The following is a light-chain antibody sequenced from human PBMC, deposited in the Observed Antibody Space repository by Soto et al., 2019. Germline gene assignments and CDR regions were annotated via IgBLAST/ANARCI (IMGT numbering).Light chain of an antibody. V-gene: IGKV3D-15*01. J-gene: IGKJ1*01. CDR2: GAS. CDR1: QRVSSN. CDR3: QQYNNWPPLT. Sequence: IVMTQSPATLSVSPGERATLSCRASQRVSSNLAWYQQKPGQAPRLLIYGASTRATGIPARFSGSGSEKEFTLSISSLQTEDFAGYYCQQYNNWPPLTCGQGTKVEI.